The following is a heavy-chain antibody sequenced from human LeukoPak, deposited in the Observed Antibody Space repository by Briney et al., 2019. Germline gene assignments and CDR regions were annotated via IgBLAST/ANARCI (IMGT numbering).Heavy chain of an antibody. Sequence: ASVKVSCKASGYTFTGYYMHWVRQAPGQGLEWMGWINPNSGGTNYAQKFQGRVTMTRDTSISTAYMELRSLRSDDTAVYYCARGLTMVRGVSGYWGQGTLVTVSS. D-gene: IGHD3-10*01. CDR3: ARGLTMVRGVSGY. CDR1: GYTFTGYY. J-gene: IGHJ4*02. V-gene: IGHV1-2*02. CDR2: INPNSGGT.